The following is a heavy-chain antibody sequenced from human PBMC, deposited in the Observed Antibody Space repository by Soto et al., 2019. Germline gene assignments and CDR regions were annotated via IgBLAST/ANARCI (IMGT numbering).Heavy chain of an antibody. J-gene: IGHJ6*02. CDR2: IYHSGST. CDR3: ARDMRQPGKNGMDG. D-gene: IGHD3-10*01. CDR1: GGSISSGGYS. V-gene: IGHV4-30-2*05. Sequence: SETLSLTCAVSGGSISSGGYSWSWIRQPPGKGLEWIGYIYHSGSTYYNPSLKSRVTISVDTSKNQFSLKLSSVTAADTAVYYCARDMRQPGKNGMDGWGQGTTVTVS.